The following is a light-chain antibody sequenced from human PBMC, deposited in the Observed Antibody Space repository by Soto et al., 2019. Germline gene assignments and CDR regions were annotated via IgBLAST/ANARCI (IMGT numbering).Light chain of an antibody. CDR1: SSDVGKYDY. Sequence: QSVLTQPPSASGSPGQSVTISCTGTSSDVGKYDYVSWYQQHPGKAPKLMIYEVSNRPSGVSNRFSGSKSGNTASLTISGLQAEDEADYHCSSYTSSNTYVFGTGTKV. CDR3: SSYTSSNTYV. CDR2: EVS. J-gene: IGLJ1*01. V-gene: IGLV2-14*01.